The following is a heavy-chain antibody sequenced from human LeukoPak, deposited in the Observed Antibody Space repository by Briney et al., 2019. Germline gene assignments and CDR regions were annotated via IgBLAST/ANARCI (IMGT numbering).Heavy chain of an antibody. CDR3: ASISRSYYYYYMDV. J-gene: IGHJ6*03. Sequence: SETLSLTCTVSGGSISSYYWSWIRQPPGKGLEWIGYIYYSGSTNYNPSLKSRVTISVDTSKNQFSLKLSSVTAADTAVYYCASISRSYYYYYMDVWGKGTTVTISS. CDR2: IYYSGST. V-gene: IGHV4-59*01. CDR1: GGSISSYY.